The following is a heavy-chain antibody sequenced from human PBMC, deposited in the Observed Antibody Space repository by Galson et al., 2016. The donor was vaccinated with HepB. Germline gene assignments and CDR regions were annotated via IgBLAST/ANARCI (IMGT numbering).Heavy chain of an antibody. V-gene: IGHV3-48*03. CDR1: GFTFSNYE. CDR2: ISSSGNTI. Sequence: SLRLSCAASGFTFSNYEMNWVRQAPGKGLEWVSYISSSGNTIYYADPVKGRFTISRDNAKNSLYLQMNSLRAEDTAVYYCASYPGYFPGYWGQGTLVTVSS. CDR3: ASYPGYFPGY. D-gene: IGHD3-9*01. J-gene: IGHJ4*02.